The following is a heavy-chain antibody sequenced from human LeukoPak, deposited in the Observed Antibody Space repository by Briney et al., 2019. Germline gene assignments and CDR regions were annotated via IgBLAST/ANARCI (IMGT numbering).Heavy chain of an antibody. CDR2: IYYSGST. Sequence: SETLSLTCTVSGGSISSYYWSWIRQPPGKGLEWIGYIYYSGSTNYNPSLKSRVTISVDTSKNQYSLKLSSVTAADTAVYYCARTIVGALPYYFDYWGQGTLVTVSS. CDR1: GGSISSYY. V-gene: IGHV4-59*01. J-gene: IGHJ4*02. D-gene: IGHD1-26*01. CDR3: ARTIVGALPYYFDY.